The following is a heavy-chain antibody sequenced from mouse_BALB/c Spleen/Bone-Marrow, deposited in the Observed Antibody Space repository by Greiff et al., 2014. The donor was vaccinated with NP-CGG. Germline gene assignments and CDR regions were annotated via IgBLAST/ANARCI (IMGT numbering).Heavy chain of an antibody. CDR3: ATLTTVVDAMDY. J-gene: IGHJ4*01. CDR2: IDPANGNT. Sequence: EVQLQQSGAELVKPGASVKLSCTASGFNIKDTYMHWVKQRPEQGLAWIGRIDPANGNTKYDPKFQGKATITADTSSNTAYLQLSSLTSEDTAVYYCATLTTVVDAMDYWGQGTSVTVSS. D-gene: IGHD1-1*01. CDR1: GFNIKDTY. V-gene: IGHV14-3*02.